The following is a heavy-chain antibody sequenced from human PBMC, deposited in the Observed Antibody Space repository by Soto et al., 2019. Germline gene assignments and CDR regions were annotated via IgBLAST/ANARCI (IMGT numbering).Heavy chain of an antibody. CDR3: ARAQYYDFWSGSPGGMDV. J-gene: IGHJ6*02. CDR2: INAGNGNT. Sequence: GASVKVSCKASGYTFTSYAMHWVRQAPGQRLEWMGWINAGNGNTKYSQKFQGRVTITRDTSASTAYMELSSLRSEDTAVYYCARAQYYDFWSGSPGGMDVWGQGTTVTVSS. V-gene: IGHV1-3*01. D-gene: IGHD3-3*01. CDR1: GYTFTSYA.